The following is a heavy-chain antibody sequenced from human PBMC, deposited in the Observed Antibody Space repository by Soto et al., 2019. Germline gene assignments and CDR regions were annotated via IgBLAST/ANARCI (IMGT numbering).Heavy chain of an antibody. Sequence: SETLSLTCAVYGGSFSGYYWSWIRQTPGKRLEWVGDINHGGSANYNPSLKSRVTFSLDLSKNQFSLKLNSVIAADTAVYYCARQGFGELHGLVDVWGQGTTVTVSS. CDR1: GGSFSGYY. CDR3: ARQGFGELHGLVDV. D-gene: IGHD3-10*01. J-gene: IGHJ6*02. CDR2: INHGGSA. V-gene: IGHV4-34*01.